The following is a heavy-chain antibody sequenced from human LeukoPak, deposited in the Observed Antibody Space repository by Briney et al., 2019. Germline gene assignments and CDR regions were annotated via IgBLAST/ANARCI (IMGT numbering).Heavy chain of an antibody. D-gene: IGHD3-10*01. Sequence: ASVKVSCKASGYTFTSYGISWVRQAPGQGLEWMGWISAYNGNTNYAQKVQGRVTMTTDTSTNTAYMELRSLRSDDTAVYYCARVSITMVRTLNEFRDFDYWGQGTLVTVSS. CDR1: GYTFTSYG. CDR2: ISAYNGNT. CDR3: ARVSITMVRTLNEFRDFDY. J-gene: IGHJ4*02. V-gene: IGHV1-18*01.